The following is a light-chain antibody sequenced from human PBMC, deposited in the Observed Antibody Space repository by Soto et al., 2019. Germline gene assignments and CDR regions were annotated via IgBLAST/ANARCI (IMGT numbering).Light chain of an antibody. Sequence: DIQMTPSPSSLSASVGDRVTITCQASQGISNYLNWYQQKPGTAPKLLIYDASNLETGVPSRFSGSGYGTDFTFTISTLQPEDNATYYCQQYDNLPLMYTFGQGTRLEIK. CDR3: QQYDNLPLMYT. CDR2: DAS. V-gene: IGKV1-33*01. CDR1: QGISNY. J-gene: IGKJ5*01.